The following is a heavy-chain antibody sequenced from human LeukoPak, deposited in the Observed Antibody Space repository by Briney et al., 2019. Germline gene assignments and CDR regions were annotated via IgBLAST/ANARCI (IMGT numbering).Heavy chain of an antibody. V-gene: IGHV3-53*01. CDR3: ARVAVVPAAMDTFDY. Sequence: GGSRRFTCAASGFTVSSNYMSWVRQAPGKGLEWVSVIYSGGSTYYADSVKGRFTISRDNSKNTLYLQMNSLRAEDTAVYYCARVAVVPAAMDTFDYWGQGTLVTVSS. J-gene: IGHJ4*02. CDR1: GFTVSSNY. CDR2: IYSGGST. D-gene: IGHD2-2*01.